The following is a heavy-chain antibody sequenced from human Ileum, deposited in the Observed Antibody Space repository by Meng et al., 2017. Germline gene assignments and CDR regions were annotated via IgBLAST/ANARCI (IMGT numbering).Heavy chain of an antibody. CDR1: SGSFTNNTYY. V-gene: IGHV4-39*01. J-gene: IGHJ4*02. CDR3: ARRAHYGDPPR. Sequence: QLQLQESGPGLVKPSETLSLMCSVSSGSFTNNTYYWVWIRRPPGKGLEWIGSIYYGGSTYYNPSLKSRVTISVDTSTNQFSLKLISVTAADTAVYYCARRAHYGDPPRWGQGTLVTVSS. D-gene: IGHD4-17*01. CDR2: IYYGGST.